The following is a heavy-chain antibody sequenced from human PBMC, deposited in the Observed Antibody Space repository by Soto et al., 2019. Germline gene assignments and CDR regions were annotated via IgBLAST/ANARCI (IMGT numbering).Heavy chain of an antibody. CDR2: ISINGDTT. CDR1: GFTFSSYA. V-gene: IGHV3-64D*06. CDR3: VKDVGGLGAA. J-gene: IGHJ4*02. D-gene: IGHD6-13*01. Sequence: QTGGSLRLSCSASGFTFSSYAMHWVRQAPGKGLQYVAAISINGDTTYYADSVKGRFTISRDNSKSTLFFQMSSLRADDTAVYYCVKDVGGLGAAWGQGTLVTVSS.